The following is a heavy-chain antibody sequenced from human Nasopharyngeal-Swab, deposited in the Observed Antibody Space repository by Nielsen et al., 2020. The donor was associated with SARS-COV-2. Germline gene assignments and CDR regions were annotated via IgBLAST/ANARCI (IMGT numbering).Heavy chain of an antibody. CDR2: IKQDGSEK. J-gene: IGHJ6*02. D-gene: IGHD6-13*01. CDR3: ARLAKIWGQQLAYYYYYGMDV. Sequence: GESLKISCAASGFTFSSYWMSWVRQAPGKGLEWVANIKQDGSEKYYVDSVKGRFTISRDNAKNSLYLQMNSLRAEDTAVYYCARLAKIWGQQLAYYYYYGMDVWGQGTTLTVSS. V-gene: IGHV3-7*01. CDR1: GFTFSSYW.